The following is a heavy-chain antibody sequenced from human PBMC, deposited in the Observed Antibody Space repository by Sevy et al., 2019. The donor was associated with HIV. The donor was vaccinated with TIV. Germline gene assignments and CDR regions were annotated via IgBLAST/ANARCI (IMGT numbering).Heavy chain of an antibody. Sequence: GGSLRLSCAASGFTFSKYSMSRVRQPPRKGLGWVSTLSFGSGEINYADSVKGRFTISRDNSKSSVYLQMNNLRPEDTAWYYCAREGCTKPHDYWGQGTLVTVSS. J-gene: IGHJ4*02. D-gene: IGHD2-8*01. CDR1: GFTFSKYS. V-gene: IGHV3-23*01. CDR3: AREGCTKPHDY. CDR2: LSFGSGEI.